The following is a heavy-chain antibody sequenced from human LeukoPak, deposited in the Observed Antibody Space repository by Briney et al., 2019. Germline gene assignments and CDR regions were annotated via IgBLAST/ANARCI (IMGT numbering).Heavy chain of an antibody. CDR3: AKGLERESRLEC. CDR1: GFTFSDYT. D-gene: IGHD1-1*01. CDR2: ISASGGST. V-gene: IGHV3-23*01. Sequence: PGRSLRLSCAASGFTFSDYTMYWVRQGPGKGLEWVSGISASGGSTYYTDSLKGRLTISRDNFKNTLFLQMNSLRAEDTAIYYCAKGLERESRLECWGQGTLVTVSS. J-gene: IGHJ4*02.